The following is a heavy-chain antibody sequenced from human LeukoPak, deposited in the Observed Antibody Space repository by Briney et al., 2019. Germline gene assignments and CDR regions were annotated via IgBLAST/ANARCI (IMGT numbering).Heavy chain of an antibody. J-gene: IGHJ3*02. V-gene: IGHV3-30*02. Sequence: GGSLRLSCAASGFTFSSYGMHWVRQAPGKGLEWVAFIRYDGSNKYYADSVKGRFTISGDNSKNTLYLQMNSLRAEDTAVYYCAKFALAAGTKNDAFDIWGQGTMVTVSS. D-gene: IGHD6-13*01. CDR3: AKFALAAGTKNDAFDI. CDR2: IRYDGSNK. CDR1: GFTFSSYG.